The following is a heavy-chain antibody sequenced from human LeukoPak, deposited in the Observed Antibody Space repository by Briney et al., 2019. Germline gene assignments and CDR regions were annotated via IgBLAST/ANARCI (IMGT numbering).Heavy chain of an antibody. CDR2: ISSSGGRT. J-gene: IGHJ4*02. D-gene: IGHD3-3*01. Sequence: GGSLRLSCAVSGFTFSSYAMGWVRQAPGKGLEWVSTISSSGGRTYYADSVKGRFTISRDDSKNTLYLQMNSLRAEDTAVYYCTKEGGLYDSGGYFDYWGQGTLVTVSS. V-gene: IGHV3-23*01. CDR1: GFTFSSYA. CDR3: TKEGGLYDSGGYFDY.